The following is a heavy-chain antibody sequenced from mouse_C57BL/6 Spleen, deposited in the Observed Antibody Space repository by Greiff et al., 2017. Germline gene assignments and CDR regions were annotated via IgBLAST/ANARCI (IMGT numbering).Heavy chain of an antibody. D-gene: IGHD1-1*01. J-gene: IGHJ1*03. Sequence: QVQLQQPGAELVMPGASVKLSCKASGYTFTSYWMHWVKQRPGQGLEWIGEIDPSDSYTNYNQKFKGKSTLTVDKSSSTAYMQLSSLTSEDSAVYYCGRRCGYCGSSWYFDVWGTGTTVTVSS. CDR3: GRRCGYCGSSWYFDV. CDR2: IDPSDSYT. V-gene: IGHV1-69*01. CDR1: GYTFTSYW.